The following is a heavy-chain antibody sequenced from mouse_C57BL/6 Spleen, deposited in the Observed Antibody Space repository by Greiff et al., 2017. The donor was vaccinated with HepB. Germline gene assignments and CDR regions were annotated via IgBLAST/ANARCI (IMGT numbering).Heavy chain of an antibody. J-gene: IGHJ2*01. D-gene: IGHD2-4*01. Sequence: QVQLKQPGAELVKPGASVKLSCKASGYTFTSYWMHWVKQRPGQGLEWIGMIHPNSGSTNYNEKFKSKATLTVDKSSSTAYMQLSSLTSEDSAVYYCARSWDYDGDFDYWGQGTTLTVSS. V-gene: IGHV1-64*01. CDR2: IHPNSGST. CDR3: ARSWDYDGDFDY. CDR1: GYTFTSYW.